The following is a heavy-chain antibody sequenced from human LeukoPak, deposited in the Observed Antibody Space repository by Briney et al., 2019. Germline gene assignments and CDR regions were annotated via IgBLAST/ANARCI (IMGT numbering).Heavy chain of an antibody. CDR2: MHSTGST. J-gene: IGHJ4*02. CDR1: GTSISGYY. CDR3: ARYHCPTDICDGFDY. V-gene: IGHV4-59*01. Sequence: SETLSLTCTVSGTSISGYYWSWIRQPPGKGLEWIGYMHSTGSTNQNPSLKSRVTMSVDASKNQFSLKLTSVTAADTAVYYCARYHCPTDICDGFDYWGLGTLVTVST. D-gene: IGHD2-8*01.